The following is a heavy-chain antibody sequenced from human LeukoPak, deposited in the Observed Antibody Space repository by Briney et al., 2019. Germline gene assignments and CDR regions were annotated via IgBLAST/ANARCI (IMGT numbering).Heavy chain of an antibody. Sequence: GGSLRLSCAASGFTFSSYWMHWVRQAPGKGLVWVSRTNSDGSSTSYADSVKGRFTISRDNAKNTLYLQMNSLRAEDTAVYYCARDMVDSSGYFDYWGQGTLVTVSS. CDR3: ARDMVDSSGYFDY. V-gene: IGHV3-74*01. J-gene: IGHJ4*02. CDR1: GFTFSSYW. D-gene: IGHD3-22*01. CDR2: TNSDGSST.